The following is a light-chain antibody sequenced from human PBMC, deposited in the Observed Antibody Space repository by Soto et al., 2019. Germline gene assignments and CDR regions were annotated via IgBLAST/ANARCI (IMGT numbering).Light chain of an antibody. V-gene: IGKV3-20*01. CDR2: GAS. CDR1: QSVTSTY. CDR3: QPYGSPHA. J-gene: IGKJ5*01. Sequence: SRGAVSLAGGERASLSCRASQSVTSTYLAWYQQKPGQAPRLLIYGASSRAIGIPDRFSGSVSGSDFILTINRLEPEDFAVYYCQPYGSPHAFAQGTRLEI.